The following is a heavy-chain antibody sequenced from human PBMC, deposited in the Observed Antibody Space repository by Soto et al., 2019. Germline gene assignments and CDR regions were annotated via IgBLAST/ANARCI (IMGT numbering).Heavy chain of an antibody. CDR1: EFTFRNYW. CDR3: ARGPSGSAFYVGDY. V-gene: IGHV3-74*01. J-gene: IGHJ4*02. D-gene: IGHD3-16*01. CDR2: ISPDGSST. Sequence: DVQLVESGGALVQPGGSLRLPCEASEFTFRNYWMHWVRQVPGKGLVWVSRISPDGSSTSYADSVRGRFTISRDNAKNTLYLQMNSLRVDDTAVYYCARGPSGSAFYVGDYWGQGTLVTVSS.